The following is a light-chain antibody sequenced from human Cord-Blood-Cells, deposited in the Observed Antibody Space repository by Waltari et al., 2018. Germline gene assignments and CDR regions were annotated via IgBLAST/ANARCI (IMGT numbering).Light chain of an antibody. J-gene: IGLJ1*01. CDR2: GVS. V-gene: IGLV2-14*01. Sequence: QSALTQPASVSGSPGQSITISCTGTSSDVGGYNYVSWYQQHPGKAPKRMIYGVSNRRSGVSNRFSGSKSGNTASLTISGLQAEDEADYYGSSYTSSSTLVFGTGTKVTVL. CDR1: SSDVGGYNY. CDR3: SSYTSSSTLV.